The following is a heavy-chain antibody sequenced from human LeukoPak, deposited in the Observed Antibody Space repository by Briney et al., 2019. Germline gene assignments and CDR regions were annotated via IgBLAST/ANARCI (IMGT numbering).Heavy chain of an antibody. D-gene: IGHD3-22*01. V-gene: IGHV3-30*02. J-gene: IGHJ4*02. CDR3: ARGRAYYYDSSGYYGY. Sequence: GGSLRLSCAASGFTFSSYGMHWVRQAPGKGLEWVAFIRYDGSNKYYADSVKGRFTITRDNSKNTLYLQMNGLRAEDTAVYYCARGRAYYYDSSGYYGYWGQGTLVTVSS. CDR2: IRYDGSNK. CDR1: GFTFSSYG.